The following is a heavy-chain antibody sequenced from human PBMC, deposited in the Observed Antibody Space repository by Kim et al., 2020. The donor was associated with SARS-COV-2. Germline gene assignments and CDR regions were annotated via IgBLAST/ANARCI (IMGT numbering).Heavy chain of an antibody. V-gene: IGHV3-43*01. Sequence: GGSLRLSCAASGFTFDDYTMHWVRQAPGKGLEWVSLISWDGGSTYYADSVKGRFTISRDNSKNSLYLQMNSLRTEDTALYYCAKDEGGQQLGAGWFDPWGQGTLVTVSS. J-gene: IGHJ5*02. CDR2: ISWDGGST. D-gene: IGHD6-13*01. CDR3: AKDEGGQQLGAGWFDP. CDR1: GFTFDDYT.